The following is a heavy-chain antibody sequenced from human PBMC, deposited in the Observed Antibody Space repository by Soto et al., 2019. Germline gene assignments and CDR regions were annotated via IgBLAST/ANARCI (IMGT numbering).Heavy chain of an antibody. CDR2: IIPIFGTA. CDR1: GGTFSSYA. CDR3: ARDQTADIYYYYYGMDV. Sequence: QVQLVQSGAEVKKPGSSVKVSCKASGGTFSSYAISWVRQAPGQGLEWMGGIIPIFGTANYAQKFQGRVTITADESTSTAYMELSSRRSEDTAVYYCARDQTADIYYYYYGMDVWGQGTTVTVSS. J-gene: IGHJ6*02. V-gene: IGHV1-69*12.